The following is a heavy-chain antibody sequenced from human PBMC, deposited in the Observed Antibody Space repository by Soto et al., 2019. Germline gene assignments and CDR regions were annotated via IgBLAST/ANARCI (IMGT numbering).Heavy chain of an antibody. J-gene: IGHJ6*02. CDR1: GFTFSSYW. D-gene: IGHD6-13*01. Sequence: PGGSLRLSCAASGFTFSSYWMHWVRQAPGKGLVWDSRINSDGSSTSYADSVKGRFTISRDNAKNTLYLQMNSLRAEDTAVYYCARVVAAAGIRRTGYYYYYYGMNVWGQGTTVTVS. V-gene: IGHV3-74*01. CDR2: INSDGSST. CDR3: ARVVAAAGIRRTGYYYYYYGMNV.